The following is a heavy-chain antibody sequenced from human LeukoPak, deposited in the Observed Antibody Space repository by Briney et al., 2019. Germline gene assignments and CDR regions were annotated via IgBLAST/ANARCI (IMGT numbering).Heavy chain of an antibody. CDR3: ARVTGLYGYNWFDP. J-gene: IGHJ5*02. Sequence: SETLSLTCTVSGGSISSYYWSWIRQPPGKGLEWIGYIYYSGSTNYNPSLKSRVTISVDTSKNQFSLKLSSVTAADTAVYYCARVTGLYGYNWFDPWGQGTLVTVSS. CDR1: GGSISSYY. CDR2: IYYSGST. D-gene: IGHD3-16*02. V-gene: IGHV4-59*01.